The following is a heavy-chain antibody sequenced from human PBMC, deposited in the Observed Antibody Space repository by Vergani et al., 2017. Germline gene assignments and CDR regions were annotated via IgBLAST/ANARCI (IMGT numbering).Heavy chain of an antibody. D-gene: IGHD3-10*01. CDR2: IYYSGST. J-gene: IGHJ6*02. CDR3: ARVSMVRGVIYYYYGMDV. Sequence: QLQLQESGPGLVKPSATLSLTCSVSGASIRSSNYYWGWIRQPPGKGLEWIASIYYSGSTYYNPSLKSRVTISVDTSKNQFSLKLSSVTAADTAVYYCARVSMVRGVIYYYYGMDVWGQGTTVTVSS. CDR1: GASIRSSNYY. V-gene: IGHV4-39*01.